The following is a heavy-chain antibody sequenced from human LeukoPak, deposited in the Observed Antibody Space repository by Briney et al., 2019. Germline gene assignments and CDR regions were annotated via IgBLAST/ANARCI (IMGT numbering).Heavy chain of an antibody. J-gene: IGHJ4*02. CDR1: GFTFNTFN. D-gene: IGHD3-9*01. V-gene: IGHV3-21*01. Sequence: GGSLRLSCAASGFTFNTFNMNWVRQAPGKGLEWVSSITSGGDYIYYADSVKGRFTTSRDNAKNSLSLQLNSLRVEDTAIYYCARGHYDVLAASYKWTPDYWGQGTLVTVS. CDR3: ARGHYDVLAASYKWTPDY. CDR2: ITSGGDYI.